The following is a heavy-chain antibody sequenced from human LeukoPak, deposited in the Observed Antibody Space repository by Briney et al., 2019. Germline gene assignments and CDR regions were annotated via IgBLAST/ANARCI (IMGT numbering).Heavy chain of an antibody. J-gene: IGHJ4*02. CDR1: GVTLSNYG. Sequence: GGSLRLSCSVSGVTLSNYGMAWVRQAPGKGLEWVAGISGSGGRPNYADSVKGRFTISRDNAKNTLYLQMNSLRAEDTAVYFCAKRGVVIRVILVGFHKEAYYFDSWGQGALVSVSS. CDR3: AKRGVVIRVILVGFHKEAYYFDS. V-gene: IGHV3-23*01. D-gene: IGHD3-10*01. CDR2: ISGSGGRP.